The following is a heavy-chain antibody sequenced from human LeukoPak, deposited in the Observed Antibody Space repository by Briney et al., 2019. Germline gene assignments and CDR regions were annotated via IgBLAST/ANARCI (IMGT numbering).Heavy chain of an antibody. Sequence: GGSLRLSCAASGFTFSSFSMIWVRQAPGKGLEWVSSTSSSSAYTFYAESGKGRFTISRDNAKNSLFLQMNSLRADDTAVYYCAKDRHRGGYDPDGMDVWGQGTTVTVSS. CDR2: TSSSSAYT. V-gene: IGHV3-21*01. CDR3: AKDRHRGGYDPDGMDV. D-gene: IGHD5-24*01. J-gene: IGHJ6*02. CDR1: GFTFSSFS.